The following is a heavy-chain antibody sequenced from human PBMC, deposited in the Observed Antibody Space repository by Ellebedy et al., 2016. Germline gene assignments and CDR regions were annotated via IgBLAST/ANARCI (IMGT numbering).Heavy chain of an antibody. D-gene: IGHD1-7*01. CDR3: ARGAKTGTGGVYYYYYMDV. J-gene: IGHJ6*03. CDR2: IYHSGST. V-gene: IGHV4-30-2*01. Sequence: SETLSLTXAVSGGSISSGGYSWSWIRQPPGKGLEWIGYIYHSGSTYYNPSLKSRVTISVDRSKNQFSLKLSSVTAADTAVYYCARGAKTGTGGVYYYYYMDVWGKGTTVTVSS. CDR1: GGSISSGGYS.